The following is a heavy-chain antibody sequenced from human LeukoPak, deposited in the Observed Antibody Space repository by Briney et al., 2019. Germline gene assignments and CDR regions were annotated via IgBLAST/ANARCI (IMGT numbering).Heavy chain of an antibody. CDR3: AREEIYSSSWFYFDY. J-gene: IGHJ4*02. CDR2: IYYSGST. CDR1: GGSISSYY. D-gene: IGHD6-13*01. Sequence: SETLSLTCTVSGGSISSYYWSWIRQPPGKGLEWIGYIYYSGSTNYNPSLKSRVTISVDTSKNQFSLKLSSVTAADTAVYYCAREEIYSSSWFYFDYWGQGTLVTVSS. V-gene: IGHV4-59*12.